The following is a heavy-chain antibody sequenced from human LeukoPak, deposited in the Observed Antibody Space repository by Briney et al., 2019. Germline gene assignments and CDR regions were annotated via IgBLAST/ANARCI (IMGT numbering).Heavy chain of an antibody. Sequence: SVKVSCKASGGTFSSYAISWVRQAPGQGLEWMGGIIPIFGTANYAQKFQGRVTITADESTSTAYMELRSLRSEDTAVYYCARDNAPGYCSSTSCYFSRDWFDPWGQGTLVTVSS. J-gene: IGHJ5*02. CDR2: IIPIFGTA. D-gene: IGHD2-2*01. V-gene: IGHV1-69*13. CDR1: GGTFSSYA. CDR3: ARDNAPGYCSSTSCYFSRDWFDP.